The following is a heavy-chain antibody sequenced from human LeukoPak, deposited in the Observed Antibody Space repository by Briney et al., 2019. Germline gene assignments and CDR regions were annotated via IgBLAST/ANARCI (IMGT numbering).Heavy chain of an antibody. V-gene: IGHV3-48*04. CDR1: GFDFSSYS. CDR3: AREVGSSFGAFDI. J-gene: IGHJ3*02. Sequence: GGSLRLSCAASGFDFSSYSMNWVRQAPGKGLEWVSYISGSSSTIHYADSVKGRFTISRDNAKNSLYLQMNSLRAEDTAVYYCAREVGSSFGAFDIWGQGTMVTVSS. D-gene: IGHD6-13*01. CDR2: ISGSSSTI.